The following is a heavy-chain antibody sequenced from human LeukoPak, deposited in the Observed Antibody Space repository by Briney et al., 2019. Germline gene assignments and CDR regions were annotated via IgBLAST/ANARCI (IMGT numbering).Heavy chain of an antibody. D-gene: IGHD2-8*01. J-gene: IGHJ4*02. V-gene: IGHV1-24*01. CDR3: ATDTAGYCTNGVCSNFDY. CDR2: FDPEDGET. Sequence: ASVKVSCKVSGYTLTELSMHWVRQAPGKGLEWMGGFDPEDGETIYAQKFQGRVTMTEDTSTDTAYMELSSQRSEDTAVYYCATDTAGYCTNGVCSNFDYWGQGTLVTVSS. CDR1: GYTLTELS.